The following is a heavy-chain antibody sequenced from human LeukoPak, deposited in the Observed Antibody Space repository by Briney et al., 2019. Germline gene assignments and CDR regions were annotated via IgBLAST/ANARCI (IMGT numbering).Heavy chain of an antibody. D-gene: IGHD2-2*01. CDR1: GFTFSSYC. Sequence: GGSLRLSCAASGFTFSSYCMSWVRQAPGKGLEWAANIKQDGSEKYYVDSVKGRFTISRDNAKNSLYLQMNSLRAEDTAVYYCARDDCSSISCYHNWFDPWGQGTLVTVSS. CDR3: ARDDCSSISCYHNWFDP. J-gene: IGHJ5*02. V-gene: IGHV3-7*01. CDR2: IKQDGSEK.